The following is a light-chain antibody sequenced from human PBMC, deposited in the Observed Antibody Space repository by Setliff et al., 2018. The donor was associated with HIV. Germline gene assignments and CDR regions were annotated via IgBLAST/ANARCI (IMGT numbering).Light chain of an antibody. CDR3: CSHAGTSFV. Sequence: QSVLAQPRSVYGPPGQSVTISCTGSSSDVGDYSYVSWYQQHPGKAPKVIIYDVDKRPSGVPERFSASRSGTTASLTISGLQADDEADYYCCSHAGTSFVFGIGTKVT. V-gene: IGLV2-11*01. CDR2: DVD. J-gene: IGLJ1*01. CDR1: SSDVGDYSY.